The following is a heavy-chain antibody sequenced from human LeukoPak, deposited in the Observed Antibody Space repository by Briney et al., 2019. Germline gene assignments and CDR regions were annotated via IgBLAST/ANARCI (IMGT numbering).Heavy chain of an antibody. CDR2: ISSSSSYI. J-gene: IGHJ4*02. Sequence: GGSLRLSCAASGFTFSSYSMNWVRQAPGKGLEWVSSISSSSSYIYYAHSVKGRFTISRDNAKNSLYLQMNSLRAEDTAVYYCARAFPYDFWSGSRSSYFDYWGQGTLVTVSS. CDR3: ARAFPYDFWSGSRSSYFDY. D-gene: IGHD3-3*01. CDR1: GFTFSSYS. V-gene: IGHV3-21*01.